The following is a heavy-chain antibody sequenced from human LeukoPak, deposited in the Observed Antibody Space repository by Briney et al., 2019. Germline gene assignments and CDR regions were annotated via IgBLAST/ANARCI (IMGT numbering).Heavy chain of an antibody. CDR1: GGSFSGYY. J-gene: IGHJ4*02. CDR2: INHSGST. V-gene: IGHV4-34*01. D-gene: IGHD3-22*01. Sequence: SETLSLTCAVYGGSFSGYYWSWIRQPPGKGLEWIGEINHSGSTNYNPSLKSRVTISVDTSKNQFSLKLSSVTAADTTVYYCARDLDYYDSSGVGWGQGTLVTVSS. CDR3: ARDLDYYDSSGVG.